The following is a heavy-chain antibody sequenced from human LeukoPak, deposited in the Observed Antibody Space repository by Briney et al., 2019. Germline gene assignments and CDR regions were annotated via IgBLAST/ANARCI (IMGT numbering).Heavy chain of an antibody. D-gene: IGHD2-2*01. CDR1: GFTFSSYG. Sequence: GGSLRLSCAASGFTFSSYGMHWVRRAPGKGLEWVAFIRYDASDKYYADSVKGRSTISRDNSKNTLYLQMNSLRVEDTAVYYCAKVANNCYCSSTSCINWFDPWGKGTLVTVST. CDR2: IRYDASDK. J-gene: IGHJ5*02. V-gene: IGHV3-30*02. CDR3: AKVANNCYCSSTSCINWFDP.